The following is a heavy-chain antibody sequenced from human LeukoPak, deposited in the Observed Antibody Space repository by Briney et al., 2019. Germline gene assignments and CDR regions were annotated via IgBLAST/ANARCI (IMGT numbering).Heavy chain of an antibody. J-gene: IGHJ4*02. V-gene: IGHV3-30*02. CDR1: GFTFSRNW. CDR2: IQYDGNKR. CDR3: ANTMYSSAWSPFDY. Sequence: GGSLRLSCAASGFTFSRNWMTWVRQAPGKGLEWVAFIQYDGNKRYYADSVKGRFTISRDNSKNTLYLQMNSLRPEDTALYYCANTMYSSAWSPFDYWGRGTLVTVSS. D-gene: IGHD6-19*01.